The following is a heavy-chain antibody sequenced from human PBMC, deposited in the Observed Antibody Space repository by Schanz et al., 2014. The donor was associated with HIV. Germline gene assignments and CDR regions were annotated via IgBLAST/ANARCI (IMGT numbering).Heavy chain of an antibody. CDR2: INTEDGDT. D-gene: IGHD3-16*02. J-gene: IGHJ4*02. Sequence: QVQLVQSGAEVKKPGSSVKVSCRASGGTFSIYAINWVRQAPGQGLEWMGWINTEDGDTQYFHKLQGRVSMTRDSSTNTVHMELRNLRSDDTAIYYCARDKDYTWATYRFPDSWGQGTVVTVSS. CDR1: GGTFSIYA. V-gene: IGHV1-18*01. CDR3: ARDKDYTWATYRFPDS.